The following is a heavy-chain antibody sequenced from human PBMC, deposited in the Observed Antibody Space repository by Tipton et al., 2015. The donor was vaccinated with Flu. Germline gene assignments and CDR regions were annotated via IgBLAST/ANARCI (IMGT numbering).Heavy chain of an antibody. CDR1: GGSISSYY. D-gene: IGHD3-22*01. V-gene: IGHV4-59*01. J-gene: IGHJ4*02. CDR2: IYYSGST. Sequence: LRLSCTVSGGSISSYYWSWIRQPSGKGLEWIGYIYYSGSTNYNPSLKSRVTISVDTSKNQFSLKLSSVTAADTAVYYCARGRALWYYDSSGVTTDLDYWGQGTLVPVSS. CDR3: ARGRALWYYDSSGVTTDLDY.